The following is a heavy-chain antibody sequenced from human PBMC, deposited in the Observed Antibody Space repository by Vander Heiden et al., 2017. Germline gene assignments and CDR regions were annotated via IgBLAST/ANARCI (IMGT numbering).Heavy chain of an antibody. V-gene: IGHV3-15*01. D-gene: IGHD3-22*01. CDR2: IKSKSDGGTA. Sequence: EVQLVESGGGWVKPGGSLRVSCGAPGFPFPNAGMSWVRQGPGKGLEWVGRIKSKSDGGTADYAASVKGRFIISRDDSKKTVYLQMNSLKTEDTAVYYCTTEAEYFDSSGYDFDYWGQGTLVTVSS. J-gene: IGHJ4*02. CDR3: TTEAEYFDSSGYDFDY. CDR1: GFPFPNAG.